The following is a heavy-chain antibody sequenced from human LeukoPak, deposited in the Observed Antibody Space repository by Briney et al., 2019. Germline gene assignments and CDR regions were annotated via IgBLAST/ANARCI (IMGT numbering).Heavy chain of an antibody. J-gene: IGHJ4*02. CDR1: GFSFSNYA. V-gene: IGHV3-64D*09. CDR2: ISSNGDST. D-gene: IGHD3-10*01. CDR3: VKDIHYYGSGNYYNGYFDY. Sequence: GGSLRLSCSASGFSFSNYAMHWVRQAPGKGLEYVSAISSNGDSTYYADSVKGRFTISRDNSKNTLYLQVSSLRAEDTAVYYCVKDIHYYGSGNYYNGYFDYWGQGTLVTVSS.